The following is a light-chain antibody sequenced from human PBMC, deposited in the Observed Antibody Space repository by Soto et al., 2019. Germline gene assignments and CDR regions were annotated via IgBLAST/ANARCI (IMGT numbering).Light chain of an antibody. CDR3: QQYNNWPPYT. V-gene: IGKV3-15*01. CDR2: DAS. Sequence: ELVMTQSPATLSVSPGERATLSCRASQSVGSKLAWYQQKPGLAPRLLIYDASTRATGIPARFSGSGSGTEFTHTISSLQSEDFAVYYCQQYNNWPPYTFGQGTKLEIK. J-gene: IGKJ2*01. CDR1: QSVGSK.